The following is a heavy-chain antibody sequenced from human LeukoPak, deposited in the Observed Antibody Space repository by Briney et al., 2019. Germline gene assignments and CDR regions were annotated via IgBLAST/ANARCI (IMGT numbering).Heavy chain of an antibody. CDR1: VGSISTYY. CDR2: IYTSGRP. Sequence: SETLSLTCTVSVGSISTYYWSCIRQPAGKGLEWIGGIYTSGRPDYNPALKSRVTKSVDTSKNQFSLKLSSVTAADTAVYYCTRDHGDYDFGYWGQGTLVTVSS. J-gene: IGHJ4*02. CDR3: TRDHGDYDFGY. D-gene: IGHD4-17*01. V-gene: IGHV4-4*07.